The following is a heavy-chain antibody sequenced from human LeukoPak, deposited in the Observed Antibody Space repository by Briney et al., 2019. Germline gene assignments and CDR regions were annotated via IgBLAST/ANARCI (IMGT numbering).Heavy chain of an antibody. Sequence: SQTLSLTCTVSGGSISSGSYYWSWIRQPAGKGLEWIGRIFTSGSTSYNPSLKSRVSMSVDTSKNQFSLKLISVTAAATAVYYCARISYGSGSPTNVWGQGTLVVVSS. CDR2: IFTSGST. J-gene: IGHJ4*02. CDR1: GGSISSGSYY. V-gene: IGHV4-61*02. CDR3: ARISYGSGSPTNV. D-gene: IGHD3-10*01.